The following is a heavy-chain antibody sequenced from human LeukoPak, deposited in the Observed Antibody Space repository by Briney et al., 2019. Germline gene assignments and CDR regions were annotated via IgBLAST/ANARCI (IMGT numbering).Heavy chain of an antibody. J-gene: IGHJ5*02. CDR2: ISYDGSAK. CDR3: AKDLTGEAGS. V-gene: IGHV3-30*04. CDR1: GSTFSRSA. D-gene: IGHD7-27*01. Sequence: GRSLRLSCEASGSTFSRSAMFWVRQAPGKGLEWVTLISYDGSAKFYADSVKGRFSISRDNSRDTLYLQMNSLRPEDSAVYYCAKDLTGEAGSWGQGTLVIVSS.